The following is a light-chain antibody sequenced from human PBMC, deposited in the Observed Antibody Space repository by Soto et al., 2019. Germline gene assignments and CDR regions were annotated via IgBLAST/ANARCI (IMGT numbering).Light chain of an antibody. CDR1: QGISNF. V-gene: IGKV1-27*01. J-gene: IGKJ3*01. CDR3: QKYNSVPPT. CDR2: AAS. Sequence: DIQMTQSPSSLSASVGDRLTITCRASQGISNFLAWYQQKPGIVPKLLIYAASTLQSGVPSRFSGSGSGTDFTLTISSLQPEDVATYYCQKYNSVPPTYGPGTKVDIK.